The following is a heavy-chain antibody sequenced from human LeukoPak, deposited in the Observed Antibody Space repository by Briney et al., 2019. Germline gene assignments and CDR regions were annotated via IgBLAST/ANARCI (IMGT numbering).Heavy chain of an antibody. CDR3: ARVRRGYYDSSGLYYFDY. V-gene: IGHV4-39*01. D-gene: IGHD3-22*01. Sequence: PSETLSLTCTVSGGSISVSSYYWAWIRQPPGKGLEWIGSIYHSGGTYYKPSLKSRVTISVDTSKNQFSLKLISVTAADTAVYYCARVRRGYYDSSGLYYFDYWGQGTLVTVSS. CDR2: IYHSGGT. J-gene: IGHJ4*02. CDR1: GGSISVSSYY.